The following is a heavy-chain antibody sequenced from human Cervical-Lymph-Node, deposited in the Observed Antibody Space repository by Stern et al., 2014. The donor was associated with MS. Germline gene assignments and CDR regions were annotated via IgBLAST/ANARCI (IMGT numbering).Heavy chain of an antibody. V-gene: IGHV4-59*08. Sequence: VQLLESGPGLVKPSETLSLTCTVSGGSTSSYYWSWIRQPPGKGLEWIGYISSSGGTTYNPSPKRRVPISVDPSKNQSALTRSSVTAADAAVYYCARGYTTSSGRPDYWGQGTLVTVST. CDR3: ARGYTTSSGRPDY. CDR2: ISSSGGT. J-gene: IGHJ4*02. D-gene: IGHD6-6*01. CDR1: GGSTSSYY.